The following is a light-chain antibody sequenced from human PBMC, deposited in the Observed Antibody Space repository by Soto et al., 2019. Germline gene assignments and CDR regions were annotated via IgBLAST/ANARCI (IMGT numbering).Light chain of an antibody. Sequence: EIVMTQSPATLSVSPGERATLSCRASQSVSSNLAWYQQKPGQAPRLLIYGASTRATGIPARFSGSGSGTEFTLTISRLEPEDFAVYYCQQRSNWPTWTFGQGTKVDI. CDR3: QQRSNWPTWT. CDR1: QSVSSN. CDR2: GAS. V-gene: IGKV3-15*01. J-gene: IGKJ1*01.